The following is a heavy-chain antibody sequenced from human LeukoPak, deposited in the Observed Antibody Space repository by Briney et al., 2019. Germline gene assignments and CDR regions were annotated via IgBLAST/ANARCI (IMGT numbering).Heavy chain of an antibody. D-gene: IGHD6-13*01. Sequence: SETLSLTCTVSGGSISSDYWSWIRQPPGKGLEWIGEINHSGSTDYNPSLKSRVTISVDTSKNQFSLKLSSVTAADTAVYYCAGGIAAAGTPLAPWGQGTLVTVSS. V-gene: IGHV4-34*01. CDR1: GGSISSDY. CDR3: AGGIAAAGTPLAP. CDR2: INHSGST. J-gene: IGHJ5*02.